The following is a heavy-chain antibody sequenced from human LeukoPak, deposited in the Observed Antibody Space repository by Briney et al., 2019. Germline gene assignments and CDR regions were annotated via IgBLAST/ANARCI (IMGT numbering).Heavy chain of an antibody. CDR2: FSASGGTT. CDR1: GFTFSSYG. V-gene: IGHV3-23*01. D-gene: IGHD1-26*01. J-gene: IGHJ4*02. Sequence: GESLKISCAASGFTFSSYGMNRVRQAPGKGLEWVASFSASGGTTYYADSVKGRFTISRDNSKNTLNVQMNSLRAEDTAVYYCAKADYSGSYYFDYWGQGTLVTVSS. CDR3: AKADYSGSYYFDY.